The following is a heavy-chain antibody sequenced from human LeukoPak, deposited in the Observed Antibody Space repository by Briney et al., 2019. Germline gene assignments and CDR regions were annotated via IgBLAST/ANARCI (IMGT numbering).Heavy chain of an antibody. CDR3: ARDSGITMFRGVIRWFDP. D-gene: IGHD3-10*01. J-gene: IGHJ5*02. CDR2: IYYSGST. Sequence: ASETLSLTCTVSGGSVSSSAYYWSWIRQPPGKGLEWIGYIYYSGSTYYNPSLKSRVTISADTSKNQFSLKLTSVTAADTAVYYCARDSGITMFRGVIRWFDPWGQGTLVTVSS. CDR1: GGSVSSSAYY. V-gene: IGHV4-30-4*01.